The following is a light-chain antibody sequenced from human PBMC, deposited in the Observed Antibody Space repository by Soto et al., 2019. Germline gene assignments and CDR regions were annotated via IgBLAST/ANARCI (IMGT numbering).Light chain of an antibody. J-gene: IGKJ1*01. CDR2: GES. CDR3: QQYGSSGT. Sequence: EIVLTQSPGTLSLSPGERATLSCRARQSVSNNYLAWYQQKPGQAPRLLIYGESNRATGIPDRFSGSGSGTDFTPTISRLEPEDFAVYYCQQYGSSGTFGQGTKVDIK. CDR1: QSVSNNY. V-gene: IGKV3-20*01.